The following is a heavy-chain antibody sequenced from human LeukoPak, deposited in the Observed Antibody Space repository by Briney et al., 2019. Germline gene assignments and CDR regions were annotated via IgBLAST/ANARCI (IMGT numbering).Heavy chain of an antibody. CDR2: IWYDGSNK. V-gene: IGHV3-33*01. CDR3: ARDLGYCTNGVCHTRFDY. CDR1: GFTFSSYG. J-gene: IGHJ4*02. Sequence: PGRSLRLSCAASGFTFSSYGMHWVRQAPGKGLEWVAVIWYDGSNKYYADSVKGRLTISRDNSKNTLYLQMNSLRAEDTAVYYCARDLGYCTNGVCHTRFDYWGQGTLVAVSS. D-gene: IGHD2-8*01.